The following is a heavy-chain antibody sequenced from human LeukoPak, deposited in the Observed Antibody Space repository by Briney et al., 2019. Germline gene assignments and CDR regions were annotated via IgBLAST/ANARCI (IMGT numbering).Heavy chain of an antibody. V-gene: IGHV1-24*01. D-gene: IGHD2-15*01. J-gene: IGHJ5*02. Sequence: ASVKVSCKVSGYTLTELSMHWVRQAPGKGLEWMGGFDPEDGETIYAQKFQGRVTMTEDTSTDTAYMELRSLRSDDTAVYYCARAGAVVDNWFDPWGQGTLVTVSS. CDR1: GYTLTELS. CDR2: FDPEDGET. CDR3: ARAGAVVDNWFDP.